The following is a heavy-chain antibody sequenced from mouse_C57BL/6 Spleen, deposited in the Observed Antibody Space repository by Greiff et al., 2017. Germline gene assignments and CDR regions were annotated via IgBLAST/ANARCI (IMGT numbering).Heavy chain of an antibody. CDR3: ARDLYYSMDY. V-gene: IGHV1-61*01. CDR1: GYTFTSYW. CDR2: IYPSDSET. J-gene: IGHJ4*01. Sequence: QVQLKQPGAELVRPGSSVKLSCKASGYTFTSYWMDWVKQRPGQGLEWIGNIYPSDSETHYNQKFKDKATLTVDKSSSTAYMQLSSLTSEDSAVYYCARDLYYSMDYWGQGTSVTVSS.